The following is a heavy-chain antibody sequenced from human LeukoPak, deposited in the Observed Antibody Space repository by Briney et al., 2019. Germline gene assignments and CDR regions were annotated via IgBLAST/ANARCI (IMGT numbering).Heavy chain of an antibody. D-gene: IGHD3-10*01. CDR2: IDPNSGGT. Sequence: GASVKVSCRASGYTFTSHYIHWVRQAPGQGLEWMGWIDPNSGGTNYAQKFLGSVTMTGDTSINTAFMELSRLRSDDTAIYYCARGRGTTMVRGVNTNYFDLWGRGSLVTVSS. CDR1: GYTFTSHY. J-gene: IGHJ2*01. CDR3: ARGRGTTMVRGVNTNYFDL. V-gene: IGHV1-2*02.